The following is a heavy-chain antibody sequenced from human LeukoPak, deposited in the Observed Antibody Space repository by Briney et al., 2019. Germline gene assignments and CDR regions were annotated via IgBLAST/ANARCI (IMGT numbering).Heavy chain of an antibody. CDR2: INPSGGST. CDR1: GYTFTSYY. J-gene: IGHJ4*02. Sequence: ASVKVSCKASGYTFTSYYMHWVRQAPGQGLEWMGIINPSGGSTSYTQKFQGRVTMTRDTSTSTVYMELSSLRSEDTAVYYCARGSDSGSPVLYYFDYWGQGTLVTVSS. CDR3: ARGSDSGSPVLYYFDY. V-gene: IGHV1-46*01. D-gene: IGHD3-10*01.